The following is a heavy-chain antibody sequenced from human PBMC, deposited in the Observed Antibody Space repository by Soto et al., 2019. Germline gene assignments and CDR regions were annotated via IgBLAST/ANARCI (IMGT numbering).Heavy chain of an antibody. CDR1: GGTFSSYA. CDR3: AAPYGSGSYYNGFDY. CDR2: IIPIFGTA. V-gene: IGHV1-69*12. D-gene: IGHD3-10*01. Sequence: QVQLVQSGAEVKKPGSSVKVSCKASGGTFSSYAISWVRQAPGQGLEWMGGIIPIFGTANYAQKFQGRVTMTADESPRTACMELSSLRSADTSVYSCAAPYGSGSYYNGFDYWGQGTLVTASS. J-gene: IGHJ4*02.